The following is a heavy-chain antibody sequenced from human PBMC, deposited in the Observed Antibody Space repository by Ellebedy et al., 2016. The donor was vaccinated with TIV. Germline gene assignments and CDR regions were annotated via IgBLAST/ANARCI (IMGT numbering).Heavy chain of an antibody. D-gene: IGHD5-24*01. CDR1: GFTFGSYA. CDR2: IVGGGA. V-gene: IGHV3-23*01. CDR3: AKDRTAGDGYWVFDY. Sequence: PGGSLRLSCAASGFTFGSYAMSRVRQAPGKGLEWVSDIVGGGAERYADSVKGRFTISRDNSKNTVELQMKSLRAEDTAVYFCAKDRTAGDGYWVFDYWGQGTLVTVSS. J-gene: IGHJ4*02.